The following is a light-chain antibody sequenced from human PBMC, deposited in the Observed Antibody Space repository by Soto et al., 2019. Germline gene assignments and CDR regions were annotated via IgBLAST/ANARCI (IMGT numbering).Light chain of an antibody. Sequence: QSVLTQPPSVSGSPGQSVTISCTGTSSDVGGYNRVSWYQQPPGKAPKLLIYDVSNRPSGGSTRFSGSKSGNTASLTISGLQAADEADYYCTSYATGSAYVFGPGTKVTVL. CDR1: SSDVGGYNR. CDR3: TSYATGSAYV. J-gene: IGLJ1*01. V-gene: IGLV2-18*02. CDR2: DVS.